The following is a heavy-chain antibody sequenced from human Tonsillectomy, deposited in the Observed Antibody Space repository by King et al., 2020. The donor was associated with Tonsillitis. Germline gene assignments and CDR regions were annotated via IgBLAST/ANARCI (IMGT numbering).Heavy chain of an antibody. Sequence: VQLVESGGGLVKPGGSLRLSCAASGFTFSSYNMNWVRQAPGKGLEWVSSISSGSRYIFYADSVKGRLTISRDNAKNSLYLQMNSLRAEDTAIYYCAREYTGKYGDYVLNFDLWGRGTLVTVSS. V-gene: IGHV3-21*01. CDR1: GFTFSSYN. CDR2: ISSGSRYI. D-gene: IGHD4-17*01. J-gene: IGHJ2*01. CDR3: AREYTGKYGDYVLNFDL.